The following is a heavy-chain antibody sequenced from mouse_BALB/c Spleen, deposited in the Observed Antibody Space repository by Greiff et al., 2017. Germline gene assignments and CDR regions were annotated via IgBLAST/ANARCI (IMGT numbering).Heavy chain of an antibody. Sequence: QVQLQQSGAELVKPGASVKLSCKASGYTFTSYDINWVRQRPEQGLEWIGWIFPGDGSTKYNEKFKGKATLTTDKSSSTAYMQLSRLTSEDSAVYFCARRDYGSSYAFWYFDVWGAGTTVTVSS. J-gene: IGHJ1*01. CDR2: IFPGDGST. CDR1: GYTFTSYD. V-gene: IGHV1S56*01. CDR3: ARRDYGSSYAFWYFDV. D-gene: IGHD1-1*01.